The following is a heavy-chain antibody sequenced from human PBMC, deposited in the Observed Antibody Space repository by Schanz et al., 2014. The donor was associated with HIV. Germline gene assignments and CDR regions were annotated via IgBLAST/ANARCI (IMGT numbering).Heavy chain of an antibody. D-gene: IGHD4-17*01. CDR1: GFTFDDYA. V-gene: IGHV3-9*01. CDR2: ISWNSGSI. CDR3: ACECDYGGNSCFDY. J-gene: IGHJ4*02. Sequence: EVQLAESGGRLEQPGGSLRLSCAASGFTFDDYAMHWVRQAPGKGLEWVSCISWNSGSIGYADSVKGRFTISRDNAKNSLYLQMNSLRAEDTALYYCACECDYGGNSCFDYWGQGTLVTVSS.